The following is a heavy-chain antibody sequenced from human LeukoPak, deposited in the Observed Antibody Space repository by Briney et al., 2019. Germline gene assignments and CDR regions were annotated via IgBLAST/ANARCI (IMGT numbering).Heavy chain of an antibody. CDR3: ARDGGYCSSTSCSYEPPPLDY. D-gene: IGHD2-2*01. Sequence: SVTVSCKASGGTFSSYAISWVRQAPGQGLEWMGGIIPIFGTANYAQKFQGRVTITADESTSTAYMELSSLRSEDTAVYYCARDGGYCSSTSCSYEPPPLDYWGQGTLVTVSS. V-gene: IGHV1-69*13. CDR1: GGTFSSYA. J-gene: IGHJ4*02. CDR2: IIPIFGTA.